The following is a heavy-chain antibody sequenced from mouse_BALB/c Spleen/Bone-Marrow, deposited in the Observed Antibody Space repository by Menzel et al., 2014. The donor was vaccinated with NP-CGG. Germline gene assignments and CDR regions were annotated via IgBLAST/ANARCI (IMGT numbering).Heavy chain of an antibody. CDR3: AYGNYGYAMDY. D-gene: IGHD2-10*02. CDR1: GYTFTSYT. J-gene: IGHJ4*01. CDR2: INPSSGYT. V-gene: IGHV1-4*01. Sequence: VKLMESGAELARPGASVKMSCKASGYTFTSYTMHWVKQRPGQGPEWIGYINPSSGYTNYNQKFKDKATLTADKSSSTAFMQLSSLTSEDSAVYYCAYGNYGYAMDYWGQGTSVAVSS.